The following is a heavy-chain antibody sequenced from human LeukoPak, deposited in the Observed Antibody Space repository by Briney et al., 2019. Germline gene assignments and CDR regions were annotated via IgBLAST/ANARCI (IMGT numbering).Heavy chain of an antibody. J-gene: IGHJ4*02. CDR1: SAFTFSSNS. CDR2: INHSGST. D-gene: IGHD2-15*01. V-gene: IGHV4-4*02. Sequence: SPASSAFTFSSNSMNWVRQPPGNGRKGIGGINHSGSTNYNPSLSSRATISEDTTKNQYSLKLSSVSAAETAVYYCAGETAGGGYVYWGQGTLVTVSS. CDR3: AGETAGGGYVY.